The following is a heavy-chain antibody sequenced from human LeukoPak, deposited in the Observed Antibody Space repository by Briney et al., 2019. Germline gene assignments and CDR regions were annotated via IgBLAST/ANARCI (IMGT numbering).Heavy chain of an antibody. Sequence: SETVSLTCAVSGGSISSSNWWSWVSQPPGKGLEWIGEIYHSGSTNYNPSLKSRVTISVDKSKNQFSLKLSSVTAADTAVYYCARRPFGSGTSYWGQGTLVTVSS. J-gene: IGHJ4*02. V-gene: IGHV4-4*02. CDR1: GGSISSSNW. CDR3: ARRPFGSGTSY. D-gene: IGHD3-10*01. CDR2: IYHSGST.